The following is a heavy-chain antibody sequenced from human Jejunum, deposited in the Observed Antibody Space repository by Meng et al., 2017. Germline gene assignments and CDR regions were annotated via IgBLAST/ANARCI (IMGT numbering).Heavy chain of an antibody. D-gene: IGHD1-1*01. CDR2: ISSTSSYI. CDR1: GFTFSTYS. Sequence: GGSLRLSCAASGFTFSTYSMTWVRQDPGKGLEWVSSISSTSSYIYYADSVKGRFTTSRDNAQNSLYLQMNSLRAEDTAVYYCARGWVQPDSWGQGTLVTVSS. V-gene: IGHV3-21*01. CDR3: ARGWVQPDS. J-gene: IGHJ4*02.